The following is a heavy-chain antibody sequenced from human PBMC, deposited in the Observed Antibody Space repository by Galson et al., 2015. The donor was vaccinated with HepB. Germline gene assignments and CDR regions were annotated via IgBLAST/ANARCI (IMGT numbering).Heavy chain of an antibody. V-gene: IGHV3-23*01. D-gene: IGHD1-1*01. CDR2: INGRGSTR. J-gene: IGHJ5*02. CDR3: VKEGSWSGGDWFDP. Sequence: SLRLSCAGSGFIFRHHAMAWIRQAPGKGLEWVSGINGRGSTRSYSDAVEGRFSISRDNSKDTVFLQMDNLRAEDTAVYYCVKEGSWSGGDWFDPWGQGALVTVS. CDR1: GFIFRHHA.